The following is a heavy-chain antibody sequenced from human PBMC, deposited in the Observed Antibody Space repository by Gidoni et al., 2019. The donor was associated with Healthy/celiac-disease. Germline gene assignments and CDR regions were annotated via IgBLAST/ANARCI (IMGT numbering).Heavy chain of an antibody. CDR2: IDPSDSYT. CDR3: ATTYSSGWKTQDYYYYMDV. CDR1: GYSFTSYW. J-gene: IGHJ6*03. V-gene: IGHV5-10-1*03. D-gene: IGHD6-19*01. Sequence: EVQLVQSGAEVKKPGESLRISCKGSGYSFTSYWISWVRQMPGKGLEWMGRIDPSDSYTNYSPSFQGHVTISADKSISTAYLQWSSLKASDTAMYYCATTYSSGWKTQDYYYYMDVWGKGTTVTVSS.